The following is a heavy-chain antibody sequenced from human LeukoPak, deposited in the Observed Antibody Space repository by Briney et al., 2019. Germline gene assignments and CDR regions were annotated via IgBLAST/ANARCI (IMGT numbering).Heavy chain of an antibody. D-gene: IGHD3-3*01. CDR1: GGSLSSSSYY. J-gene: IGHJ3*02. V-gene: IGHV4-39*01. CDR3: ARRPETLNSYYDFWSGYYRGVDAFDI. CDR2: IYYSGST. Sequence: SETLSLTCTVSGGSLSSSSYYWGWIRQPPGKGLEWIGSIYYSGSTYYNPSLKSRVTISVDTSKNQFSLKLSSVTAADTAVYYCARRPETLNSYYDFWSGYYRGVDAFDIWGQGTMVTVSS.